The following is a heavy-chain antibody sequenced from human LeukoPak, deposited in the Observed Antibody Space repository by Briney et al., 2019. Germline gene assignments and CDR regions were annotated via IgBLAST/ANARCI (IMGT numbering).Heavy chain of an antibody. CDR2: IYHSGST. CDR1: GGSISSGGYS. J-gene: IGHJ2*01. Sequence: PSETLSLTCAVSGGSISSGGYSWSWIQQPPGKGLEWIGYIYHSGSTYYNPSLKSRVTISVDRSKNQFSLKLSSVTAADTAVYYCASGDYGDYDWYFDLWGRGTLVTVSS. D-gene: IGHD4-17*01. V-gene: IGHV4-30-2*01. CDR3: ASGDYGDYDWYFDL.